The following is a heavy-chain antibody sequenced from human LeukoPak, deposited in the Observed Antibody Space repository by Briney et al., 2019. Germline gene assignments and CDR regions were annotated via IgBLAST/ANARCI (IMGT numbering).Heavy chain of an antibody. CDR1: GYTFTGFY. CDR2: INPNSGGT. J-gene: IGHJ4*02. Sequence: ASVKVSCKASGYTFTGFYIHWVRQAPGQGLEWMGWINPNSGGTNYAQKFQGRVTMTRDTSISTASMELSSLKSDDTAVYYCAREKYSSSSFPLDYWGQGTLVTVSS. D-gene: IGHD6-6*01. V-gene: IGHV1-2*02. CDR3: AREKYSSSSFPLDY.